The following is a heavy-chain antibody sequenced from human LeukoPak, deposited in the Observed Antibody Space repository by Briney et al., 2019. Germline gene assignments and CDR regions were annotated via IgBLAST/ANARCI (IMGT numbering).Heavy chain of an antibody. V-gene: IGHV3-23*01. CDR2: ISGSGGST. D-gene: IGHD3-3*01. J-gene: IGHJ6*03. CDR3: AKDGGGADFWGDWANYYYYYYYMDV. Sequence: PGGSLRLSCAASGFTFSSYAMSWVRQAPGKGLEWVSAISGSGGSTYYADSVKGRFTISRDNSKNTLYLQMNSLRAEDTAVYYCAKDGGGADFWGDWANYYYYYYYMDVWGKGTTVTVSS. CDR1: GFTFSSYA.